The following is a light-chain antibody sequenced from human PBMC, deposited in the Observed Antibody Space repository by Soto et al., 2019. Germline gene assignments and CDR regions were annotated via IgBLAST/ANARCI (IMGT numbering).Light chain of an antibody. CDR3: QQYNSYSPWT. Sequence: DIQMTQSPSTLSASVGDRVTITCRASQSISSWLAWYQQKPGKAPKLLIYKASSLESGVPSRFSSSGSGTEFTLTISSLQHDDVATYYCQQYNSYSPWTFGQGTKVEIK. CDR1: QSISSW. V-gene: IGKV1-5*03. CDR2: KAS. J-gene: IGKJ1*01.